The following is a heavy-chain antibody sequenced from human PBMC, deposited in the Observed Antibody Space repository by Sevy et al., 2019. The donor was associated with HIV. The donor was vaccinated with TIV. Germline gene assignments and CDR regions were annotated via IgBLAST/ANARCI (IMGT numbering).Heavy chain of an antibody. Sequence: GGSLRLSCAASGFIFSSYGMHWVRQAPGKGLDWVAFIRYDGNEKYFADSVRGRFTISRDNSKNTLYLQMNKLRSEDTAVYYCARGQCLDYWGQGTLVTVSS. CDR2: IRYDGNEK. V-gene: IGHV3-30*02. CDR3: ARGQCLDY. D-gene: IGHD6-19*01. CDR1: GFIFSSYG. J-gene: IGHJ4*02.